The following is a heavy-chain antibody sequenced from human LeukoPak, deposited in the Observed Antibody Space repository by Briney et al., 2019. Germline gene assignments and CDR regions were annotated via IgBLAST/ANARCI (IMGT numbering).Heavy chain of an antibody. Sequence: ASVKVSCKASGYTFTSYGISWVRQAPGQGLEWIGGISASNVNTAYAQKVQGRVTVTTDTSTSTAYMEVRSLRSDDTAVYYCARPLSSGSSGWYYFDYWGQGTLVTVSS. J-gene: IGHJ4*02. V-gene: IGHV1-18*01. CDR2: ISASNVNT. CDR1: GYTFTSYG. CDR3: ARPLSSGSSGWYYFDY. D-gene: IGHD6-19*01.